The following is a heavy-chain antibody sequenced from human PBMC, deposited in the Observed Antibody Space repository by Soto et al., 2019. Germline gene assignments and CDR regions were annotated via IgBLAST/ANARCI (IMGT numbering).Heavy chain of an antibody. V-gene: IGHV3-53*01. J-gene: IGHJ5*02. D-gene: IGHD3-3*01. Sequence: GGSLRLSCAASGFTVSSNYMSWVRQAPGKGLGWVSVIYSGGSTYYADSVEGRFTISRDNSKNTLYLQMNSLRAEDTAVYYCARVYDFWSGYPLDPWGQGTLVTVSS. CDR1: GFTVSSNY. CDR3: ARVYDFWSGYPLDP. CDR2: IYSGGST.